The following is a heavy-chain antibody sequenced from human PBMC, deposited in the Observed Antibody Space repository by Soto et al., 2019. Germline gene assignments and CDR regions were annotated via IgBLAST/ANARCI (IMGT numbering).Heavy chain of an antibody. V-gene: IGHV4-30-2*01. Sequence: QLQLQQSGSGLVKPSQTLSLTCTVSGGSISSGVYSWNWIRQPPGKGLEWIGNIYYSGISVHNPSLTSRVAMSIDASNNQFSLKLSSVPAAHTAVYYCARDHYEGDDSGDYDAFDIWGQATMVTVSS. CDR3: ARDHYEGDDSGDYDAFDI. J-gene: IGHJ3*02. CDR2: IYYSGIS. D-gene: IGHD2-21*01. CDR1: GGSISSGVYS.